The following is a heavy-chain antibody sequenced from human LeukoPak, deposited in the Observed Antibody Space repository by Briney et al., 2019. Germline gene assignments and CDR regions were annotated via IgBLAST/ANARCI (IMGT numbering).Heavy chain of an antibody. Sequence: GGSLRLSCEASKFTFSLYNMNWVRQAPGKGLEWVSYISSSSTTIYYADSVKGRFTISRDNAKSSLFLQMNSLRDEDTAVYFCARDFAWLFDYWGQGTLVTVSS. CDR2: ISSSSTTI. D-gene: IGHD3-9*01. CDR1: KFTFSLYN. CDR3: ARDFAWLFDY. V-gene: IGHV3-48*02. J-gene: IGHJ4*02.